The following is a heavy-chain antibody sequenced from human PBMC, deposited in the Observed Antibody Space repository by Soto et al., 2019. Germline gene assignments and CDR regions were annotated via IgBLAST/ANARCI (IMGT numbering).Heavy chain of an antibody. D-gene: IGHD3-10*01. Sequence: SVKVSCKASGGTFSSYAISWVRQAPGQGLEWMGGIIPIFGTANYAQKFQGRVTITADKSTSTAYMELSSLKSEDTAVYYCARDGDKYGSGSYGGMDVWGQGTTVTVSS. V-gene: IGHV1-69*06. CDR1: GGTFSSYA. CDR2: IIPIFGTA. CDR3: ARDGDKYGSGSYGGMDV. J-gene: IGHJ6*02.